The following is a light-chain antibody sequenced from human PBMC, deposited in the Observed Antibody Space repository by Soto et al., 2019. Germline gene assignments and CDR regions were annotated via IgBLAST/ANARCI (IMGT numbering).Light chain of an antibody. CDR3: QQYGSSPLT. J-gene: IGKJ4*01. V-gene: IGKV3-20*01. CDR2: GAS. CDR1: QTVRSNY. Sequence: EIVLTQSPGTLSLSPGEGGTLSCRASQTVRSNYLAWYQQKPGQAPRLLIYGASSRATGTPDRFSGSGFGTQFTLTISRLEPEDFAIYYCQQYGSSPLTFGGGTKVEIK.